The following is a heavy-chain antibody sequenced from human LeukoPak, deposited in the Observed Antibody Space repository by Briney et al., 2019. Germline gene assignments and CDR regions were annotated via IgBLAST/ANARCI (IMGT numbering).Heavy chain of an antibody. Sequence: KTSETLSLTCTVSGGSISSYYWSWIRQPPGKGLERIGYIYYSGSTNYNPSLKSRVTISVDTSKNQFSLNLSSVTAADTAVYYCARDLLSTAGYFDYWGQGTLVTVSS. CDR1: GGSISSYY. V-gene: IGHV4-59*01. CDR2: IYYSGST. CDR3: ARDLLSTAGYFDY. J-gene: IGHJ4*02. D-gene: IGHD6-19*01.